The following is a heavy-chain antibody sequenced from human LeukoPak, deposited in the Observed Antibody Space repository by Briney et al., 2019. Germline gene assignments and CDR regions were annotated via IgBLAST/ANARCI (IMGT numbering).Heavy chain of an antibody. CDR1: GGSIRSSDDY. D-gene: IGHD3-22*01. V-gene: IGHV4-39*07. J-gene: IGHJ6*03. Sequence: PSETLSLTCSVSGGSIRSSDDYWGFVRQTPGKGLEWMGSIYYTGSSHYNPSLKSRATISVDTSKNQFSLKLTSVTAADTAVYYCTRAASSGPLFTYHMDVWGKGTTVTVSS. CDR3: TRAASSGPLFTYHMDV. CDR2: IYYTGSS.